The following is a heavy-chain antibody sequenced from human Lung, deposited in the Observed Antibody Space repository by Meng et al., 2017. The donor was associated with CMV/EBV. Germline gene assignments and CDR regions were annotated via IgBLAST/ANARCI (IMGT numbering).Heavy chain of an antibody. CDR3: ARGGGGSDGDSYFFDY. D-gene: IGHD2-21*01. Sequence: GGSLRLXCAASNFTFSTYDMHWVRQAPGKGLEWVAIISYDGINKYNADSVKGRFTISRDNSKNTLYLQMNSLRAEDTAVYYCARGGGGSDGDSYFFDYWGQGTXVTVSS. V-gene: IGHV3-30-3*01. J-gene: IGHJ4*02. CDR2: ISYDGINK. CDR1: NFTFSTYD.